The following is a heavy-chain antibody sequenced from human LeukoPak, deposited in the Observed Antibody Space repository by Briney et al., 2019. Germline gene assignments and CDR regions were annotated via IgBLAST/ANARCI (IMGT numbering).Heavy chain of an antibody. CDR2: ISYGGSRT. J-gene: IGHJ4*02. V-gene: IGHV3-30*04. CDR1: GFTFSNFA. Sequence: PGGSLRLSCTASGFTFSNFAMHWGRQAPGTGLEWVAVISYGGSRTDYTVSVNGRFTISRDDSKNTLYLQMNSLRTEDTAVYYCATAPLYSSSWYFRGYFDDWGQGTLVTVSS. D-gene: IGHD6-13*01. CDR3: ATAPLYSSSWYFRGYFDD.